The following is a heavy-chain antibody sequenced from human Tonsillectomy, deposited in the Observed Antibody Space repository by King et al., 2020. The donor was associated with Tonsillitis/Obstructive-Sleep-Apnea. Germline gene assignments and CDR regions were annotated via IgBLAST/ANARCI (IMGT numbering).Heavy chain of an antibody. CDR1: GFTFSTYG. J-gene: IGHJ2*01. V-gene: IGHV3-33*01. CDR2: ILYDGSNT. CDR3: ARDWENYTSGSGSCFDL. D-gene: IGHD5-18*01. Sequence: VQLVESGGGVVQPGRSLRLSCAASGFTFSTYGMHWVRQAPGKGLEWVAVILYDGSNTYYADSVKGRLTISRDNSKNTLYLQMNSLRAEDTAVYYCARDWENYTSGSGSCFDLWGRGTLVTVSS.